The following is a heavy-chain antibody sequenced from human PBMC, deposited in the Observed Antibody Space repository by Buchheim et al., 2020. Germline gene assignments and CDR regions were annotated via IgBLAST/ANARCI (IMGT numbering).Heavy chain of an antibody. Sequence: QLQLQESGPGLVKPSETLSLTCTVSGGSISSSSYYWGWIRQPPGKGLEWIGSIYYSGSTYYNPSLKSRVTISVDTSKNQFSLKLSSVTAADTAVYYCARRAYDSSGYYYQYYYGMDVWGQGTT. V-gene: IGHV4-39*01. D-gene: IGHD3-22*01. CDR3: ARRAYDSSGYYYQYYYGMDV. CDR2: IYYSGST. CDR1: GGSISSSSYY. J-gene: IGHJ6*02.